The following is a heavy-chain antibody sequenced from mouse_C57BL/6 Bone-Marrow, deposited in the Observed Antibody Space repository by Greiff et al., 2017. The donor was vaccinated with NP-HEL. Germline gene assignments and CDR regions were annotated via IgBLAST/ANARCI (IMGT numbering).Heavy chain of an antibody. CDR2: IDPEDGDT. Sequence: DVKLQESGAELVRPGASVKLSCTASGFNIKDYYMHWVKQRPEQGLEWIGRIDPEDGDTEYAPKFQGKATMTADTSSNTAYLQLSSLTSEDTAVYYCTTHLLPLYFDYWGQGTTLTVSS. CDR1: GFNIKDYY. D-gene: IGHD1-1*01. CDR3: TTHLLPLYFDY. V-gene: IGHV14-1*01. J-gene: IGHJ2*01.